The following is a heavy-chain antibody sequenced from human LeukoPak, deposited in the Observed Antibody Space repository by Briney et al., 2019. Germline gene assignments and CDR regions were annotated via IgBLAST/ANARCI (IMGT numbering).Heavy chain of an antibody. D-gene: IGHD2-15*01. CDR1: GGSISSSSYY. V-gene: IGHV4-39*01. CDR3: ARHRAATAYYYYMDV. CDR2: IYYSGST. Sequence: SETLSLTCTVSGGSISSSSYYWGWIGQPPGKGLEWIGSIYYSGSTYYNPSLKSRVTISVDTSKNQFSLKLSSVTAADTAVYYCARHRAATAYYYYMDVWGKGTTVTVSS. J-gene: IGHJ6*03.